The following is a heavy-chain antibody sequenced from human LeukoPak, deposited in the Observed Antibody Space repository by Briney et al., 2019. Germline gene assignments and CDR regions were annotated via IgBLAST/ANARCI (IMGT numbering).Heavy chain of an antibody. D-gene: IGHD3-22*01. CDR2: IYYSGST. J-gene: IGHJ4*02. CDR3: AREGGLDYYDSSGPHDY. V-gene: IGHV4-30-4*08. Sequence: SQTLSLTCTVSGGSISSGDYYWSWIRQPPGKGLEWIGYIYYSGSTYYNPSLKSRVTISVDTSKNQFSLKLSSVTAADTAVYYCAREGGLDYYDSSGPHDYWGQGTLVTVSS. CDR1: GGSISSGDYY.